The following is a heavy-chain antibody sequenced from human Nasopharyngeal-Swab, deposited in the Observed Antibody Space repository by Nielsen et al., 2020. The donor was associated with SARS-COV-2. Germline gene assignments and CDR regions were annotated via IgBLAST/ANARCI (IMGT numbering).Heavy chain of an antibody. D-gene: IGHD1-26*01. V-gene: IGHV2-26*01. J-gene: IGHJ3*02. Sequence: WIRRPPGKALEWLAHTFSNDEKSYSTSLKSRLTISKDTSKSQVVLTMTNMDPVDTATYYCARMVGAPGAFDIWGQGTMVTVSS. CDR3: ARMVGAPGAFDI. CDR2: TFSNDEK.